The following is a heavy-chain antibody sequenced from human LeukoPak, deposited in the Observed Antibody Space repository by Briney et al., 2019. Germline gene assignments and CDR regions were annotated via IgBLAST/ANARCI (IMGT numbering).Heavy chain of an antibody. J-gene: IGHJ3*02. Sequence: AEGSLRLSCAASGFTFSSYWMSWVRQAPGKGLEWVADIKQDGSEKYYVDSVKGRFTISRDNAKNSLYLQMNSLRAEDTAVYYCARDGSGYYEDAFDIWGQGTMVTVSS. CDR2: IKQDGSEK. V-gene: IGHV3-7*01. D-gene: IGHD3-3*01. CDR1: GFTFSSYW. CDR3: ARDGSGYYEDAFDI.